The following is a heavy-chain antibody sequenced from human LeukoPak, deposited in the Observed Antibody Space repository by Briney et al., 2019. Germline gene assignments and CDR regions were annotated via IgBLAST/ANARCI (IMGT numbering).Heavy chain of an antibody. V-gene: IGHV4-4*09. CDR3: ARQRGSYYDY. CDR1: GGSISSYY. D-gene: IGHD1-26*01. J-gene: IGHJ4*02. Sequence: SETLSLTCTVSGGSISSYYWSWIRQPPGKGLEWIGYIYTSGSTDYNPSLKSRATISVDTSKNQFSLKLSSVTAADTAVYYCARQRGSYYDYWGQGTLVTVSS. CDR2: IYTSGST.